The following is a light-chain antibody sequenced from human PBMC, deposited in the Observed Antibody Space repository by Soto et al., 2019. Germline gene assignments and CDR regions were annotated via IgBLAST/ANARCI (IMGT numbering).Light chain of an antibody. J-gene: IGLJ3*02. V-gene: IGLV6-57*03. CDR1: SGSIASNY. CDR3: QSYDSSSWV. Sequence: LTQPHSVSESPGKTVTISCTRSSGSIASNYVQWYQQRPGSAPTTVIYEDNQRPSGVPDRFSGSIDSSSNSASLTISGLKTEDEADYYCQSYDSSSWVFGGGPKVTVL. CDR2: EDN.